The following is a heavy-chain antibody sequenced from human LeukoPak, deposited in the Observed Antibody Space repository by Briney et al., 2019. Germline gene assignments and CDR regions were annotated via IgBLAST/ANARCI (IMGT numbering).Heavy chain of an antibody. D-gene: IGHD2-15*01. V-gene: IGHV3-20*04. CDR2: INWNGGST. Sequence: PGGSLRLSCAVSGFTFDDYGMSWVRQAPGKGLEWVSGINWNGGSTGYADSVKGRFTISRDNAKNSLYLQMNSLRAEDTALDYCAKDMGYCSGGSCPDYWGQGTLVTVSS. J-gene: IGHJ4*02. CDR3: AKDMGYCSGGSCPDY. CDR1: GFTFDDYG.